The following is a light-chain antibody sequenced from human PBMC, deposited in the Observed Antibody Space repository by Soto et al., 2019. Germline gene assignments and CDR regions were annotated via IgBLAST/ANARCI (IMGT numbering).Light chain of an antibody. Sequence: IQLTQSPSSLSASVGDRLTITCRASQGISSDLAWYQQKPGKAPRLLIYAASTLQSGVPSRFSGSGSATGFTHTISSLQPEDFATYYCQQLNSYPPTFGQGTKVEIK. CDR3: QQLNSYPPT. CDR2: AAS. V-gene: IGKV1-9*01. CDR1: QGISSD. J-gene: IGKJ1*01.